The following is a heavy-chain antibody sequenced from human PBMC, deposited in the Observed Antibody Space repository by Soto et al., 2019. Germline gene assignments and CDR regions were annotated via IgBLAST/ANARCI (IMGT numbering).Heavy chain of an antibody. CDR2: IWYDGSND. V-gene: IGHV3-33*01. CDR1: GFTFNKYG. Sequence: QVQLVESGGGVVQPGRSLRLSCEGSGFTFNKYGMHWVRQAPGKGLEWVAIIWYDGSNDFYADSVKGRFTISKDNSKNKVYVEMDSLRVEDTGIYYCARAGVENWLDPWGQGTLVTVSS. J-gene: IGHJ5*02. D-gene: IGHD3-10*01. CDR3: ARAGVENWLDP.